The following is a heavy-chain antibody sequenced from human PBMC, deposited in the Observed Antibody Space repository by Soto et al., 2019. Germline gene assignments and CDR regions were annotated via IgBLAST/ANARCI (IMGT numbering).Heavy chain of an antibody. CDR1: GGTFNTYA. D-gene: IGHD1-1*01. J-gene: IGHJ5*02. V-gene: IGHV1-69*05. Sequence: SVKVSCKVSGGTFNTYAISWVRQAPGQGLEWMGGIIPVFRAPDYAQKFEGRVTMTKDTTTSTVYMELNSLTSEDTAVYYCARDQSWHDLVWWFDPWGQGTLVTVSS. CDR2: IIPVFRAP. CDR3: ARDQSWHDLVWWFDP.